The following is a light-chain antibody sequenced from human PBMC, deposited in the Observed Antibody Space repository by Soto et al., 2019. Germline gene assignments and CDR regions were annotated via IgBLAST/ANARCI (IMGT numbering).Light chain of an antibody. CDR1: SSDVGSYNL. V-gene: IGLV2-23*01. Sequence: QSALTQPASVSGSPGQSITISCTGTSSDVGSYNLVSWYQQHPGKAPKLMIYECSKRPSGVSNRFSGSKSGNTASLTISGIQAEDEADYYCCSYAGSSPVFGGGTKLTV. CDR2: ECS. CDR3: CSYAGSSPV. J-gene: IGLJ3*02.